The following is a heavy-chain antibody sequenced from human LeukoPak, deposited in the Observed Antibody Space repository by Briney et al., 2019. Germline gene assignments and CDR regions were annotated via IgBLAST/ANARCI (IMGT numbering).Heavy chain of an antibody. Sequence: HPGGSLRLSCAASGFTFSNYAMSWVRQAPGKGLEWVPVISDSGSTYYADSVKGRFTISRDNSKNTLYLQMNSLRAEDTAVYYCAKYRSAWSFDYWGQGTLVTVSS. CDR1: GFTFSNYA. CDR2: ISDSGST. J-gene: IGHJ4*02. CDR3: AKYRSAWSFDY. V-gene: IGHV3-23*01. D-gene: IGHD6-13*01.